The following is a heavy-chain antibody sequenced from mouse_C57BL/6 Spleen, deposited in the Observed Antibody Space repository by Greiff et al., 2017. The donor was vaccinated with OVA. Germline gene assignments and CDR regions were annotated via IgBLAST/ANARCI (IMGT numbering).Heavy chain of an antibody. CDR2: IDPSDSYT. Sequence: QVQLQQPGAELVRPGTSVKLSCKASGYTFTSYWMHWVKQRPGQGLEWIGVIDPSDSYTNYNQKFKGKATLTLDTSSSTAYMQLSSLTSEDSAVYYCARPLYDGYYGYFDVWGTGTTVTVSS. CDR3: ARPLYDGYYGYFDV. V-gene: IGHV1-59*01. D-gene: IGHD2-3*01. J-gene: IGHJ1*03. CDR1: GYTFTSYW.